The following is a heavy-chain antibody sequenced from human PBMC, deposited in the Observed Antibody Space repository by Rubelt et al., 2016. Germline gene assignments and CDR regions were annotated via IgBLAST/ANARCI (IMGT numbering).Heavy chain of an antibody. V-gene: IGHV4-34*01. Sequence: QVQLQQWGAGLLKPSETLSLTCAVYGGSFSGYYWSWIRQPPGKGLEWIGEIKHSGSTNYNPSLKSRVTMSVDTSKNQFSLQLTSVTAADTAVYYCAGGHGTAIDYWDLGTLVTASS. CDR1: GGSFSGYY. CDR2: IKHSGST. D-gene: IGHD1-1*01. CDR3: AGGHGTAIDY. J-gene: IGHJ4*02.